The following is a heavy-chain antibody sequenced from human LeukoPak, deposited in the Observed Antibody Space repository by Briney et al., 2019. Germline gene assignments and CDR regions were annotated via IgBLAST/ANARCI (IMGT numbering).Heavy chain of an antibody. CDR3: ARRGYSYGYAFDY. Sequence: GESLKISCKGSGYSFTSYWNGWVRPMARKGLELLGIIYPGDSDTRYSPSFQGQVTISADKSISTAYLQWSSLKASDTAMYYCARRGYSYGYAFDYWGQGTLVTVSS. V-gene: IGHV5-51*01. CDR2: IYPGDSDT. CDR1: GYSFTSYW. J-gene: IGHJ4*02. D-gene: IGHD5-18*01.